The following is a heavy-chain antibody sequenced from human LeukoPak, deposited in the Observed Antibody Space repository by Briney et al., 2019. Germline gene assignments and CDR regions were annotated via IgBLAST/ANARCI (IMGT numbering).Heavy chain of an antibody. J-gene: IGHJ3*02. D-gene: IGHD3-22*01. V-gene: IGHV1-69*13. CDR2: IIPIFGTA. Sequence: ASVKVSCKASGYTFTSYAISWVRQAPGQGLEWMGGIIPIFGTANYAQKFQGRVTITADESTSTAYMELSSLRSEDTAVYYCARANGNYYDSSGHDIWGQGTMVTVSS. CDR3: ARANGNYYDSSGHDI. CDR1: GYTFTSYA.